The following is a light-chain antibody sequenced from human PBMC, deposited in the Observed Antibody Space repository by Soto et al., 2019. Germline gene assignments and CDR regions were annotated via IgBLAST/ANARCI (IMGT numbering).Light chain of an antibody. CDR1: QSVSSTY. CDR2: GAF. J-gene: IGKJ5*01. CDR3: QQRNVRPPVT. Sequence: EIVWTQSPGTLSLSPGERATLSCRASQSVSSTYLARYQQKPGQAPRLLIYGAFNRATGIPARFSGSGSGTDFTLTISSLEPEDSAVYYCQQRNVRPPVTFGQGTRLEIK. V-gene: IGKV3-11*01.